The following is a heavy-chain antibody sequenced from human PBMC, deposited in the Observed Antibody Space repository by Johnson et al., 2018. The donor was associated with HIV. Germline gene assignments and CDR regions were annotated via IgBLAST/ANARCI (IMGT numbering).Heavy chain of an antibody. Sequence: QVQLVESGGGLVKPGGSLRLSCAASRFTFSDYYMSWIRQTPGKGLEWVSYISSSGSTIYYADSVKGRFTISRDNAKNSLYLQMNNLRAEDTALYYCARRDSGSLSFDIWGQGTMVTVSS. CDR2: ISSSGSTI. J-gene: IGHJ3*02. CDR1: RFTFSDYY. CDR3: ARRDSGSLSFDI. D-gene: IGHD1-26*01. V-gene: IGHV3-11*01.